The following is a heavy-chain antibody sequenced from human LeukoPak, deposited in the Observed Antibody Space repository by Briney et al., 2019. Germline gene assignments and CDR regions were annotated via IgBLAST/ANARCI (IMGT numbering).Heavy chain of an antibody. D-gene: IGHD3-9*01. Sequence: PGGSLRLFCAASGFIFSNAWMNWVRQAPGKGLEWVGRIKSKTDGGTTDYAAPVKGRFIISRDDSKNTLYLQMNSLKTEDTALYYCTTVYLTGEGNDYWGQGTLVTVSS. V-gene: IGHV3-15*07. CDR1: GFIFSNAW. J-gene: IGHJ4*02. CDR2: IKSKTDGGTT. CDR3: TTVYLTGEGNDY.